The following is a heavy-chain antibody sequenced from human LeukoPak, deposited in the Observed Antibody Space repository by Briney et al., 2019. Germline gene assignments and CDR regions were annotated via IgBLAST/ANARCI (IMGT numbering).Heavy chain of an antibody. V-gene: IGHV1-69*04. D-gene: IGHD3-22*01. CDR3: AGTMSHYYDSSGYGY. CDR1: GGTFSSYA. Sequence: SVKVSCKASGGTFSSYAISWVRQAPGQGLEWMGRIIPILGIANYAQKFQGRVTITADKSTSTAYKELSSLRSEDTAVYYCAGTMSHYYDSSGYGYWGRGTLVTVSS. CDR2: IIPILGIA. J-gene: IGHJ4*02.